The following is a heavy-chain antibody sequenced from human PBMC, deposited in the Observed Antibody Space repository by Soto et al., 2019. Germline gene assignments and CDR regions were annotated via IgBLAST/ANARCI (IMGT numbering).Heavy chain of an antibody. Sequence: KTSETLSLTCTVSGGSISSYYWSWIRQPPGKGLEWIGYIYYSGSTNYNPSLKSRVTISVDTSKNQFSLKLSSVTAADTAVYYCARDQRYYDFWSGSTPYYYYGMDVWGQGTTVTVSS. J-gene: IGHJ6*02. CDR1: GGSISSYY. D-gene: IGHD3-3*01. CDR2: IYYSGST. V-gene: IGHV4-59*01. CDR3: ARDQRYYDFWSGSTPYYYYGMDV.